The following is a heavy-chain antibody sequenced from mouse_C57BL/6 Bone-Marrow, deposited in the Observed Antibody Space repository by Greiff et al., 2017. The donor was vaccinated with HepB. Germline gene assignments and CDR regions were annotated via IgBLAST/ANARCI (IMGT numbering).Heavy chain of an antibody. CDR3: ARRDYKRGYFDY. J-gene: IGHJ2*01. CDR1: GYTFTSYW. CDR2: IDPSDSYT. V-gene: IGHV1-59*01. Sequence: QVQLQQPGAELVRPGTSVKLSCKASGYTFTSYWMHWVKQRPGQGLEWIGVIDPSDSYTNYNQKFKGKATLTVDTSSSTAYMQLSSLTSEDSAVYYCARRDYKRGYFDYWGQGTTLTVSS. D-gene: IGHD2-12*01.